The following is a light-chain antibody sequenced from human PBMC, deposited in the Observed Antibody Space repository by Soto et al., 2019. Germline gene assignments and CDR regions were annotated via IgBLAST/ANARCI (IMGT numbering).Light chain of an antibody. CDR2: AND. Sequence: QSVLTQPPSVSGAPGQRVTISCTGSSSNIGAGYDVHWYQQRPGTAPKLLIYANDKRPSGIPDRFSGSKSGTSATLGITGLQTGVFFDYSCGTWICSLSLVV. CDR1: SSNIGAGYD. J-gene: IGLJ2*01. CDR3: GTWICSLSLVV. V-gene: IGLV1-51*01.